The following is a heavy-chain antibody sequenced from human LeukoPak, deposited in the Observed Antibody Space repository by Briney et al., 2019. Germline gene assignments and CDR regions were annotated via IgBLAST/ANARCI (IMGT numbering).Heavy chain of an antibody. V-gene: IGHV1-69-2*01. CDR1: GRTFTDSY. CDR3: ATSKYSGNHPLDY. CDR2: VDPENGEI. J-gene: IGHJ4*02. D-gene: IGHD1-26*01. Sequence: ASVKASCKPSGRTFTDSYMHWVQQAPGNGLEGMGGVDPENGEIVYAEKFQGRVTITADTSTDTAYMELGSMRSADTAVYYCATSKYSGNHPLDYWGQGNLVTVSS.